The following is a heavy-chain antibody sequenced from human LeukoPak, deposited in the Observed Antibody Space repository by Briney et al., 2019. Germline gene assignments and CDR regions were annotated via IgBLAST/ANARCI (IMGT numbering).Heavy chain of an antibody. CDR1: GGSISSYY. D-gene: IGHD3-22*01. V-gene: IGHV4-59*01. CDR2: IYYSGST. CDR3: ARDRGGYYDSSGYPSI. J-gene: IGHJ4*02. Sequence: KPSETLSLTCTVSGGSISSYYWSWIRQHPGKGLEWIGYIYYSGSTNYNPSLKSRVTISVDTSKNQFSLKLSSVTAADTAVYYCARDRGGYYDSSGYPSIWGQGTLVTVSS.